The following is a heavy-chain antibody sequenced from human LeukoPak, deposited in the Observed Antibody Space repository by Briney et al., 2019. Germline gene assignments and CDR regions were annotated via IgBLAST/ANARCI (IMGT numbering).Heavy chain of an antibody. CDR3: ARGRIGDFWSGYYNYYYYYMDV. Sequence: ASVKVSCKASGYTFTSYDINWVRQATGQGLEWMGWMNPNSGNTGYAQKFQGRVTITRNTSISTAYMELSSLRSEDTAVYYCARGRIGDFWSGYYNYYYYYMDVWGKGTTVTVSS. J-gene: IGHJ6*03. V-gene: IGHV1-8*03. D-gene: IGHD3-3*01. CDR1: GYTFTSYD. CDR2: MNPNSGNT.